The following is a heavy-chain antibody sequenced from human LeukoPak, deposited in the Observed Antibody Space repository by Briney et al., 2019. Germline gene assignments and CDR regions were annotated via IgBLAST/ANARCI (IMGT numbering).Heavy chain of an antibody. CDR3: ARDGDDYGDDYGFDY. Sequence: SETLSLTCTVSGYSISSGHYWGWIRQPPGKGLEWIGSIYHSGGTYYNPSLKSRVTISVDTSKNQFSLKLSSVTAADTAVYYCARDGDDYGDDYGFDYWGQGTLVTVSS. D-gene: IGHD4-17*01. CDR1: GYSISSGHY. J-gene: IGHJ4*02. V-gene: IGHV4-38-2*02. CDR2: IYHSGGT.